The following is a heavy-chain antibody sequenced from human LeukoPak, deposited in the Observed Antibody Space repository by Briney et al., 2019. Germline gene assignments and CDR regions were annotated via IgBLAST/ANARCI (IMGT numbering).Heavy chain of an antibody. CDR3: ARDLGYSSSRGDFDY. CDR2: ISAYNGNT. D-gene: IGHD6-13*01. Sequence: ASVNVSCKASGYTFTSYGISWVRQAPGQGLEWMGWISAYNGNTNYAQKLQGRVTMTTDTSTSTAYMELRSLRSDDTAVYYCARDLGYSSSRGDFDYWGQGTLVTVSS. V-gene: IGHV1-18*04. CDR1: GYTFTSYG. J-gene: IGHJ4*02.